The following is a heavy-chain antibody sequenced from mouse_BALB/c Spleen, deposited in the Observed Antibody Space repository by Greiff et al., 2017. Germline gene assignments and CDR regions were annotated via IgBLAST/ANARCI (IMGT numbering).Heavy chain of an antibody. CDR3: TLAYYGNYVGD. D-gene: IGHD2-10*01. Sequence: QVQLQQPGAELVRPGASVKLSCKASGYTFTSYWINWVKQRPGQGLEWIGNIYPSDSYTNYNQKFKDKATLTVDKSSSTAYMQLSSPTSEDSAVYDCTLAYYGNYVGDWGQGTTRTVAS. J-gene: IGHJ2*01. CDR2: IYPSDSYT. V-gene: IGHV1-69*02. CDR1: GYTFTSYW.